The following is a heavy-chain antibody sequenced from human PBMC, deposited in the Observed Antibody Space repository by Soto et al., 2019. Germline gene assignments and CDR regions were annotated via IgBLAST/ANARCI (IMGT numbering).Heavy chain of an antibody. CDR3: ARAKSVGYYYDSSGYYGLNFDY. J-gene: IGHJ4*02. Sequence: PSETLSLTCTVSGGSISSYYWSWIRQPAGKGLEWIGRIYTSGSTNYNPSLKSRVTMSVDTSKNQFSLKLSSVTAADTAVYYCARAKSVGYYYDSSGYYGLNFDYWGQGTLVTVSS. CDR1: GGSISSYY. V-gene: IGHV4-4*07. D-gene: IGHD3-22*01. CDR2: IYTSGST.